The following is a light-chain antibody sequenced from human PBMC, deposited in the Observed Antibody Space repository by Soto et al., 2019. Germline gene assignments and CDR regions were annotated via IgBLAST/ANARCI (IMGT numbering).Light chain of an antibody. CDR3: QQYNHWPPKMA. V-gene: IGKV3-15*01. CDR2: GAS. Sequence: EIVMTQSPGTLSVSPGERATLSCRASQSITNNLAWYQQKVGQAPRLLIYGASTRATGVPARFRGSGSGTDFTLTISSLQSEDSAVYYCQQYNHWPPKMAFVPGTKVEIK. J-gene: IGKJ1*01. CDR1: QSITNN.